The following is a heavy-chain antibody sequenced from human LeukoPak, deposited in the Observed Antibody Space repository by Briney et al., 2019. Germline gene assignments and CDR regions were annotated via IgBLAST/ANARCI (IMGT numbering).Heavy chain of an antibody. D-gene: IGHD3-10*01. CDR1: GFTFSSYA. CDR3: AKDPRITMVRGAPPDY. Sequence: QPGGSLRLSCAASGFTFSSYAMSWVRQAPGKGLEWVSAIGGSSGSTYYADSVKGRFTISRDNSKNTLYLQMNSLRAEDTAVYYCAKDPRITMVRGAPPDYWGQGTLVTVSS. J-gene: IGHJ4*02. V-gene: IGHV3-23*01. CDR2: IGGSSGST.